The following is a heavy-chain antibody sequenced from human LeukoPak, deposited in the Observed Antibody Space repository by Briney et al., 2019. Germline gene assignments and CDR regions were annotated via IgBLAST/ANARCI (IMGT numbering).Heavy chain of an antibody. D-gene: IGHD2-15*01. CDR3: ARGACSGGSCYPIGYGMDV. Sequence: GGSLRLSCAASGFTFSSYSMNWVREAPGKGLEWVSSISSSSSYIYYADSVKGRFTISRDNAKNSLYLQMNSLRAEDTAVYYCARGACSGGSCYPIGYGMDVWGQGTTVTVSS. CDR1: GFTFSSYS. V-gene: IGHV3-21*01. CDR2: ISSSSSYI. J-gene: IGHJ6*02.